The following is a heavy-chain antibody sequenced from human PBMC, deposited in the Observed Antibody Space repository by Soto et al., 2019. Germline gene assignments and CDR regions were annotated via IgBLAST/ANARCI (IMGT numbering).Heavy chain of an antibody. D-gene: IGHD2-15*01. V-gene: IGHV4-4*02. J-gene: IGHJ5*02. CDR1: GGSISNGNW. CDR3: AREDDTPGSGNWFDP. CDR2: IYHDGGT. Sequence: QVQLQQSGPGLVKPSGTLSLTCAVSGGSISNGNWWSWVRQPPGKGLEWIGEIYHDGGTKYNPSLKGRVTLSIDKSKNQFSLKLNSVTAADTAVYYCAREDDTPGSGNWFDPWGQGTLITVSS.